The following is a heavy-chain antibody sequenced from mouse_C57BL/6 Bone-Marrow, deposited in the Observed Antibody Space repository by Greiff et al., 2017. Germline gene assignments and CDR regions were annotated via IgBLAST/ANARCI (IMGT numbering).Heavy chain of an antibody. CDR3: ARNLLPNWYFDV. J-gene: IGHJ1*03. Sequence: QVQLQQSGPGLVQPSQSLSITCTVSGFSLTSYGVHWVRQSPGKGLEWLGVIWSGGSTDYNAAFISRLSISKDNSKSQVFFKMNSLQADDTAIYYCARNLLPNWYFDVWGTGTTVTVSS. D-gene: IGHD2-1*01. CDR1: GFSLTSYG. CDR2: IWSGGST. V-gene: IGHV2-2*01.